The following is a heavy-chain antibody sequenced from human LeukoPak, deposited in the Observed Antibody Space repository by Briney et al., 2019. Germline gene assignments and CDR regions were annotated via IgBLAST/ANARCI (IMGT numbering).Heavy chain of an antibody. J-gene: IGHJ4*02. CDR3: AKVSGYSYGRLDY. CDR2: ISGSGDNT. V-gene: IGHV3-23*01. D-gene: IGHD5-18*01. CDR1: EFTFSNYA. Sequence: GGSLRLSCAASEFTFSNYAMSWVRQAPGKGLEWVSVISGSGDNTYYVDSVKGRFTISRDNSKNTVYLQMNSLRDEDTAVYYCAKVSGYSYGRLDYWGQGTLVTVSS.